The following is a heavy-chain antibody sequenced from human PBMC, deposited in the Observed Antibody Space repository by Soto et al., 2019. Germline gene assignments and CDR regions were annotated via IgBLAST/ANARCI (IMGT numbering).Heavy chain of an antibody. CDR2: TYYRSKWYN. CDR1: GDSVSSNSAA. J-gene: IGHJ6*02. D-gene: IGHD6-19*01. Sequence: SQTLSLTCAISGDSVSSNSAAWNSIRQSPSRGLEWLGRTYYRSKWYNDYAVSVKSRITINPDTSKNQFSLQLNSVTPEDTAVYYCARKAVADYYYYYGMDVWGQGTTVTVSS. V-gene: IGHV6-1*01. CDR3: ARKAVADYYYYYGMDV.